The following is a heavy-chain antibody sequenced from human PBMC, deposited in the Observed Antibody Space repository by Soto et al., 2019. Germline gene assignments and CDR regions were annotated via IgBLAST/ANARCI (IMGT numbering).Heavy chain of an antibody. J-gene: IGHJ6*03. CDR1: GFTFSSYA. CDR2: ISGSGGST. Sequence: EVQLLESGGGLVQPGGSLRLSCAASGFTFSSYAMSWVRQAPGKGLEWVSAISGSGGSTYYADSVKGRFTISRDNSKNTLYLKMNSLRAEDTAVYYCAKDHDGSSRPLARYYYYMDVWGKGTTVTVSS. D-gene: IGHD6-13*01. V-gene: IGHV3-23*01. CDR3: AKDHDGSSRPLARYYYYMDV.